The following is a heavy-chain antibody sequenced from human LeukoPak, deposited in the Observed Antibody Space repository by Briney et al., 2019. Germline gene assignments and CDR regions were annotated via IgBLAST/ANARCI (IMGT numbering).Heavy chain of an antibody. CDR2: IKQDGSEK. V-gene: IGHV3-7*03. CDR3: ARDLVNA. D-gene: IGHD2/OR15-2a*01. J-gene: IGHJ4*02. Sequence: GGSLRLSCAASGFTLSSYWMSWVRQAPGKGLEWVANIKQDGSEKYYVDSVKGRFTISRDSAKNSLYLQMNSLRAEDTAVYYCARDLVNAWGQGTLVTVSS. CDR1: GFTLSSYW.